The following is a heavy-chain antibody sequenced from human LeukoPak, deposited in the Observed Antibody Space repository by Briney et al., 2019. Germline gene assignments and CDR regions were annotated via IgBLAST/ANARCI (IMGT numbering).Heavy chain of an antibody. V-gene: IGHV4-59*08. CDR3: ARGRGEVVVAAWNAFDI. CDR2: MFYSGAT. Sequence: PSETLSLTCTVSDGAISSYYWSWIRQPPGQGLEWIAYMFYSGATNFKPSLKSRVTISIDTSKNQFSLRLTSVTAADTAAYYCARGRGEVVVAAWNAFDIWGQGTMVTVSS. D-gene: IGHD2-15*01. CDR1: DGAISSYY. J-gene: IGHJ3*02.